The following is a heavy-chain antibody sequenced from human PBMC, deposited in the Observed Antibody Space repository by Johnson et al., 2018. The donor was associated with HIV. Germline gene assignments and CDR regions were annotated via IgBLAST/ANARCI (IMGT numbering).Heavy chain of an antibody. CDR1: GFTFSDYY. Sequence: QVHLVESGGGLVKPGGSLRLSCAASGFTFSDYYMSWVRQAPGKGLEWVAVISYDGSNKYYADSVKGRFTISRDNSKNTLYLQMNSLKIEDTAVYYCATVVVITQDAFDIWGQGTMVTVSS. J-gene: IGHJ3*02. CDR3: ATVVVITQDAFDI. V-gene: IGHV3-30*03. CDR2: ISYDGSNK. D-gene: IGHD3-22*01.